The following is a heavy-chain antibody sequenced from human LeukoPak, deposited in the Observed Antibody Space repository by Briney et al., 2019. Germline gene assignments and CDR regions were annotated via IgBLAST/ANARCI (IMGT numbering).Heavy chain of an antibody. CDR3: ARDGDYDSSGKRAPGIEY. J-gene: IGHJ4*02. Sequence: SQTLSLTCTVSGGSISSGDYYWSWIRQPPGKGLEWIGYIYYSGSTYYNPSLKSRVTISVDTSKNQFSLKLSSLTAADTAVYYCARDGDYDSSGKRAPGIEYWGQGTLVTVSS. D-gene: IGHD3-22*01. CDR1: GGSISSGDYY. CDR2: IYYSGST. V-gene: IGHV4-30-4*01.